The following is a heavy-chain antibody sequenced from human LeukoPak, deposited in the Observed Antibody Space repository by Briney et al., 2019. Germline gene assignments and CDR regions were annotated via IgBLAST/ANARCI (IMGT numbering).Heavy chain of an antibody. Sequence: ASVKVSCKASGYTFTGYYMHWVRQAPGQGLEWMGWINPNSGGTNYAQKFQGRVTMTRDTSISTAYMELSRLISDDTAVYYCAGDFTYYDSSGYYCRGGGVDYWGQGTLVTVSS. J-gene: IGHJ4*02. CDR1: GYTFTGYY. V-gene: IGHV1-2*02. CDR3: AGDFTYYDSSGYYCRGGGVDY. CDR2: INPNSGGT. D-gene: IGHD3-22*01.